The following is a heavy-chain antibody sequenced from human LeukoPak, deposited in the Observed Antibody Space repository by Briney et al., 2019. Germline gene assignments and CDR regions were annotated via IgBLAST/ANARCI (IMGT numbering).Heavy chain of an antibody. J-gene: IGHJ4*02. V-gene: IGHV4-59*08. D-gene: IGHD3-16*01. CDR3: ARLFGKRDY. CDR2: IYYSGST. CDR1: GVSIGSYY. Sequence: SETLSLTCTVSGVSIGSYYWSWIRQPPGKGLEWIGYIYYSGSTNYNPSLKSRVTISLDTSKNQFSLKLSSVTAADTAVYYCARLFGKRDYWGQGTLVTVSS.